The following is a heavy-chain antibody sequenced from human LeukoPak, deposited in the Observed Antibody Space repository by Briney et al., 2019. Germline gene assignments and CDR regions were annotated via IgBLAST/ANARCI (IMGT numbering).Heavy chain of an antibody. CDR2: ISYDGSNK. V-gene: IGHV3-30*18. CDR3: AKDYGDYQPGGY. D-gene: IGHD4-17*01. Sequence: GGSLRLSCAASGFTFSSYGMHWVRQAPGKGLEWVAVISYDGSNKYYADSVKGRFTISRDNSKSTLYLQMNSLRAEDTAVYYCAKDYGDYQPGGYWGQGTLVTVSS. J-gene: IGHJ4*02. CDR1: GFTFSSYG.